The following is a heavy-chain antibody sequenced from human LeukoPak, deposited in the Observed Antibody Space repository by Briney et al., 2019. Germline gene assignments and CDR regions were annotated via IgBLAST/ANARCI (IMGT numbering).Heavy chain of an antibody. Sequence: PSETLSLTCTVSGGSISSGSYYWSWIRQPAGKGLEWIGRIYTSGSTNYNPSLKSRVTISVDTSKNQFSLKLSSVTAADTAVYYCAREAYYYDSSGGFDPWGQGTLVTVPS. CDR2: IYTSGST. CDR1: GGSISSGSYY. V-gene: IGHV4-61*02. J-gene: IGHJ5*02. D-gene: IGHD3-22*01. CDR3: AREAYYYDSSGGFDP.